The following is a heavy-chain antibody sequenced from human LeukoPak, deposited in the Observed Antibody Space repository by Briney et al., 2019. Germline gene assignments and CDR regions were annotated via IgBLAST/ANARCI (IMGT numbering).Heavy chain of an antibody. J-gene: IGHJ5*02. D-gene: IGHD2-15*01. CDR2: IKSDGSTT. CDR1: GFTFSSYW. Sequence: GGSLRLSCAASGFTFSSYWMHWVRQAPGKGLVWVSRIKSDGSTTNYADSVKGRFTISRDNAENTLYLQMNSLRVEDTAVYYCTRRVSTTRWFDPWGQGNLVTVSS. CDR3: TRRVSTTRWFDP. V-gene: IGHV3-74*01.